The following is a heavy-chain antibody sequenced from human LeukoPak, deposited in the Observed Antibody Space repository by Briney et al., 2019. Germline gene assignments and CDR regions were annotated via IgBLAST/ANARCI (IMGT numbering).Heavy chain of an antibody. J-gene: IGHJ4*02. CDR1: GFTFRTYA. Sequence: GGSLRLSCAASGFTFRTYAMSWVRQAPGKGLEWVSSIRSSGENTYYADSVKGRFTISRDNSRNTVFLQMNGLTAEDTAVYYCAKEVRESAWFYFDFWGQGTLATVSS. D-gene: IGHD3-10*01. V-gene: IGHV3-23*01. CDR3: AKEVRESAWFYFDF. CDR2: IRSSGENT.